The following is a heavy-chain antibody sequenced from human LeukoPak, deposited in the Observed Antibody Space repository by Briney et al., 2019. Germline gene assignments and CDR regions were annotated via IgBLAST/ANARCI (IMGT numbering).Heavy chain of an antibody. CDR2: IYYSGST. J-gene: IGHJ4*02. D-gene: IGHD3-3*01. V-gene: IGHV4-30-4*01. CDR1: GDSISSGDFY. CDR3: ARHYYAVNY. Sequence: SQTLSLTCTVSGDSISSGDFYWSWIRQPPGKGLEWIGYIYYSGSTSYNPSLKSRVAISVDTSKNQFSLKLNSVTAADTAVYYCARHYYAVNYWGQGTLVTVSS.